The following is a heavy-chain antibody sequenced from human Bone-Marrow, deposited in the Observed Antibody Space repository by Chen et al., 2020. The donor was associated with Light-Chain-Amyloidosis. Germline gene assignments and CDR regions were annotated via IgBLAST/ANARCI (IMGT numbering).Heavy chain of an antibody. CDR3: ARVGSDYYDNGGFYPLDN. D-gene: IGHD3-22*01. CDR1: GVSISSGKC. J-gene: IGHJ4*02. Sequence: HVQLQDSGPGLVNPSGTLSLTCTVSGVSISSGKCWSWVRQSPGKGLEWIGEVYHNGGTNYNPSLKNRVTIFVDNSKTQSSLQLTSVTAADTAVYFCARVGSDYYDNGGFYPLDNWGQGTLVTVPS. V-gene: IGHV4-4*02. CDR2: VYHNGGT.